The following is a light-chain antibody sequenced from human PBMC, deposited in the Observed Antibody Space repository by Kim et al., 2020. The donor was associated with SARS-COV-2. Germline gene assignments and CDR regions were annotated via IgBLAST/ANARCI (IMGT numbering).Light chain of an antibody. J-gene: IGKJ4*01. Sequence: EIVMTQSPATLSVSPGEGATLSCRASHGATTNLAWYQQKPGQAPRLLIYGASIRASGIPARFSGSGSGTDFTPTISSLQSEDSAVYYCQEYNNWPTLSFGGGTKVDIK. CDR2: GAS. V-gene: IGKV3D-15*01. CDR3: QEYNNWPTLS. CDR1: HGATTN.